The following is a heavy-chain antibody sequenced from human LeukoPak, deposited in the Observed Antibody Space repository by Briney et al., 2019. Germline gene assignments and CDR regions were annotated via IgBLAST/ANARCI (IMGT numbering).Heavy chain of an antibody. Sequence: PGGSLRLSCAASGFTFRNYAMSWVRQAPGKGLEWVSTISGSGVSTYYADSVKGRFTISRDNSKNSLYLQMNSLRAEDTAVYYCARARNWNDYFVWGQGTLVTVSS. CDR3: ARARNWNDYFV. CDR1: GFTFRNYA. V-gene: IGHV3-23*01. CDR2: ISGSGVST. D-gene: IGHD1-1*01. J-gene: IGHJ4*02.